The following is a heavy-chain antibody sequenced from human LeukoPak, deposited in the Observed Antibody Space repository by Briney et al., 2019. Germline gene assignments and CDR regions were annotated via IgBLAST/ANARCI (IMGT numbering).Heavy chain of an antibody. V-gene: IGHV3-30*18. CDR3: AKEGYCDTSGYPF. CDR1: GFTFSSYG. Sequence: GGSLRLSCAASGFTFSSYGMHWVRQAPGKGLEWVAVISYDGSNKYYTDSVKGRFTISRDNSKNTLYLQMNSLRAEDTAVYYCAKEGYCDTSGYPFWGQGTLVTVSS. J-gene: IGHJ4*02. CDR2: ISYDGSNK. D-gene: IGHD3-22*01.